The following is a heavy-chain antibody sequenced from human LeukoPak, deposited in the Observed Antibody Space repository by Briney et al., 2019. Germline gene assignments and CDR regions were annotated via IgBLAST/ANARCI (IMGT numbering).Heavy chain of an antibody. CDR1: GGSFSGYY. D-gene: IGHD3-10*01. CDR3: ARGPRITMVRGVIKPFDY. J-gene: IGHJ4*02. CDR2: INHSGST. Sequence: PSETLSLTCAVYGGSFSGYYWSWIRQPPGKGLEWIGEINHSGSTNYNPSLKSRVTISVDTSKTQFSLKLSSVTAADTAVYYCARGPRITMVRGVIKPFDYWGQGTLVTVSS. V-gene: IGHV4-34*01.